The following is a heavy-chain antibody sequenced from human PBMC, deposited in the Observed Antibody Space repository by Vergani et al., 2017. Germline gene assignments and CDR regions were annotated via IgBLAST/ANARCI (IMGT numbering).Heavy chain of an antibody. Sequence: EVQLVESGGGLVQPGGSLRLSCAASGFTFSSYWMSWVRQAPGKGLEWVANIKQDGSEKYYADSVKGRFTISRDNSKNTLYLQMNSLRAEDTAVYYCARCPTYGDYFDYWGQGTLVTVSS. J-gene: IGHJ4*02. CDR2: IKQDGSEK. CDR1: GFTFSSYW. D-gene: IGHD4-17*01. CDR3: ARCPTYGDYFDY. V-gene: IGHV3-7*01.